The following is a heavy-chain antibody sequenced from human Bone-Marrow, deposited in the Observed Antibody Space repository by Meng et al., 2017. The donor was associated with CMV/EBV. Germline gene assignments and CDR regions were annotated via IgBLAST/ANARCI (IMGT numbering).Heavy chain of an antibody. J-gene: IGHJ4*02. V-gene: IGHV3-23*01. CDR3: AKDLMGSSGRGYFDY. CDR1: GFTFSSYS. D-gene: IGHD6-6*01. Sequence: GESLKIPCAASGFTFSSYSMNWVRQAPGKGLEWVSAISGSGGSTYYADSVKGRFTISRDNSKNTLYLQMNSLRAEDTAVYYCAKDLMGSSGRGYFDYWGQGTLVTVSS. CDR2: ISGSGGST.